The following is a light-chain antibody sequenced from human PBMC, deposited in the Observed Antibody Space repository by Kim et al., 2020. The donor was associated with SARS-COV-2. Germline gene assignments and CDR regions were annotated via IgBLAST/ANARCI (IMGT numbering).Light chain of an antibody. Sequence: PGERAAPSCRASQSVGCGYLGWYQQKRGQAPRLLIYGASIRATGIPDRFSGSGSGTDFTLTISRLEPEEFAVYYCQHYDTSQSTFGQGSKMDIK. CDR1: QSVGCGY. CDR2: GAS. CDR3: QHYDTSQST. J-gene: IGKJ1*01. V-gene: IGKV3-20*01.